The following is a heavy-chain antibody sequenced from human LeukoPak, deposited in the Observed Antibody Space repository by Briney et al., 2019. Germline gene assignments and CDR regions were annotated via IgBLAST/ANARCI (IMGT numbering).Heavy chain of an antibody. V-gene: IGHV3-23*01. D-gene: IGHD3-9*01. CDR2: ISGSGGST. Sequence: GGSLRLSCAASGFTFSSYALSWVRQAPGKGLEGVSAISGSGGSTYYANSVKGRFTISRDNSKNTLYLQMNSLRAEDTAVYYCAKVKDYDILTGYYGYYGMDVWGQGTTVTVSS. CDR1: GFTFSSYA. J-gene: IGHJ6*02. CDR3: AKVKDYDILTGYYGYYGMDV.